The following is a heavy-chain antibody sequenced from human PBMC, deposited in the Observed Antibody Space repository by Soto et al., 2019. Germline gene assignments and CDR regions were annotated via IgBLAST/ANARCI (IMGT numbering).Heavy chain of an antibody. Sequence: GASVKVSCKASGYTFTSYGISWVRHAPGQGLKWMGCMSAYNGNTNYAQNLQARVTMTTDTSTTTAYMETTSLRSDDTPVYYCSRDACGDYRAYDSWGAGIMVSVSS. J-gene: IGHJ4*02. D-gene: IGHD3-16*01. CDR2: MSAYNGNT. V-gene: IGHV1-18*01. CDR1: GYTFTSYG. CDR3: SRDACGDYRAYDS.